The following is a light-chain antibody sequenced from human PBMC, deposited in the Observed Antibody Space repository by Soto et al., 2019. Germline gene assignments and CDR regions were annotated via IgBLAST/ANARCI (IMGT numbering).Light chain of an antibody. CDR3: MQALQTPYP. CDR2: LGS. J-gene: IGKJ2*01. V-gene: IGKV2-28*01. CDR1: QSLLHSNGYNY. Sequence: DFVMPQYPLSLTVTPGEPASLSCRASQSLLHSNGYNYLDWYLQKPGQYPQLLIYLGSNRASGVPDRFSRSGSGTDFTLKISRVEAEDVVLDLCMQALQTPYPFGRRPKLEIK.